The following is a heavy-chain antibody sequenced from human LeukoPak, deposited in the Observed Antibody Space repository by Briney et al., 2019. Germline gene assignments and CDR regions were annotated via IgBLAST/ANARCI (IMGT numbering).Heavy chain of an antibody. CDR1: GFTFSSYW. CDR2: IKQDGSDK. Sequence: GSLRLSCEASGFTFSSYWMSWVRQAPGKGLEWVANIKQDGSDKYYVESLKGRFTVSRDNAKNSLYLQINSLRVGDTAVYFCARTTGRNVRDWPFFDFWGQGTLVTVSS. CDR3: ARTTGRNVRDWPFFDF. D-gene: IGHD3/OR15-3a*01. J-gene: IGHJ4*02. V-gene: IGHV3-7*01.